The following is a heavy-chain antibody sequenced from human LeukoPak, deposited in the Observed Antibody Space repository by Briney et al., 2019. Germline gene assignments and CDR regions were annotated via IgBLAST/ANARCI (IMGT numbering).Heavy chain of an antibody. V-gene: IGHV3-21*01. CDR3: ARDRTTVTTFDY. D-gene: IGHD4-17*01. CDR1: RFTFSTYT. Sequence: WGSLRLSCAASRFTFSTYTMNWVRQAPGKGLEWVSSISSSSSYIYYADSVKGRFTISRDNAKNSLYLQMNTLRAEDTAVYYCARDRTTVTTFDYWGQGTLVTVSS. J-gene: IGHJ4*02. CDR2: ISSSSSYI.